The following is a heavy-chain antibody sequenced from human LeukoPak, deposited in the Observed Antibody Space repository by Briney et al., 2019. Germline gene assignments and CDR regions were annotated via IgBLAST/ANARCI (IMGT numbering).Heavy chain of an antibody. D-gene: IGHD3-10*01. CDR1: GGTFISYA. CDR3: ARDPHYYGSGSYFDY. V-gene: IGHV1-69*13. J-gene: IGHJ4*02. CDR2: IIPIFGTA. Sequence: ASVKVSCKASGGTFISYAISWVRQAPGQGLELMGGIIPIFGTANYAQKFQGRVTITADESTSTAYMELSSLTSEDTAVYYCARDPHYYGSGSYFDYWGQGTLVTVSS.